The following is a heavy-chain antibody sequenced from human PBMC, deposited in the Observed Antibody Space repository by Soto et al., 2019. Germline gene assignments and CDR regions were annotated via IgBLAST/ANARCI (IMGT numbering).Heavy chain of an antibody. CDR3: AKSCTGGWYSSCFDY. Sequence: EVQVLESGGGLVQPGGSLRLSCAASGFTFSSYAMSWVRQAPGKGLEWVSAISGSGDSTYYADSVKGRFTISRDNSKNTLYLQMNGLRAEDTAVYYCAKSCTGGWYSSCFDYRGQGTLVTVSS. CDR1: GFTFSSYA. CDR2: ISGSGDST. D-gene: IGHD6-19*01. J-gene: IGHJ4*02. V-gene: IGHV3-23*01.